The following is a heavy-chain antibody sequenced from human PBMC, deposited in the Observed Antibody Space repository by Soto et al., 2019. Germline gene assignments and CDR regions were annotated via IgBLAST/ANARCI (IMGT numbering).Heavy chain of an antibody. V-gene: IGHV4-31*03. CDR1: GGSISSGGYY. D-gene: IGHD2-15*01. CDR2: IYYSGST. CDR3: ARETTLLFFDY. Sequence: SETLSLTCTVSGGSISSGGYYWSWIRRHPGKGLEWIGYIYYSGSTYYNPSLKSRVTISVDTSKNQFSLKLSSVTAADTAVYYCARETTLLFFDYWGQGTLVTVSS. J-gene: IGHJ4*02.